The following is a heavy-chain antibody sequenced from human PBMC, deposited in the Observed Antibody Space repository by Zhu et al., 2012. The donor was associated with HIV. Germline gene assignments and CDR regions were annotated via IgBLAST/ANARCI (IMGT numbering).Heavy chain of an antibody. J-gene: IGHJ4*01. V-gene: IGHV4-39*07. CDR1: GGPINSGSYY. D-gene: IGHD3-10*01. CDR2: IYYTGSS. Sequence: QVQLQESGPGLVKPSKTLSLTCTVSGGPINSGSYYWAWIRQPPGKGLEWIGSIYYTGSSYYKPSLESRATISIDTSNNQFSLKLSSVTAADTAVYYCARPDLWFGDFDYWG. CDR3: ARPDLWFGDFDY.